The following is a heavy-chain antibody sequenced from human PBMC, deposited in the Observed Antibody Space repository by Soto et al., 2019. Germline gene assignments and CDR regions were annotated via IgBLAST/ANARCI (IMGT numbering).Heavy chain of an antibody. CDR1: GGTFSSYP. V-gene: IGHV1-69*02. CDR3: ARVEHDNSGMDL. D-gene: IGHD1-1*01. CDR2: IIPMFDII. Sequence: QLVQSGAEVKKPGSSVKLSCKVSGGTFSSYPITWVRQAPGEGLEWMGRIIPMFDIINDAQKFQGRVTITAYKSTNTGYMELTSLKSDDTAVYSCARVEHDNSGMDLWGQGTTVTVCS. J-gene: IGHJ6*02.